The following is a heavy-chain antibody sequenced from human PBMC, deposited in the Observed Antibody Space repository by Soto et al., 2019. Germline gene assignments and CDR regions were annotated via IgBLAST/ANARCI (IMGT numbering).Heavy chain of an antibody. J-gene: IGHJ6*02. CDR2: IIPIFGTA. CDR1: GGTFSSYA. V-gene: IGHV1-69*13. D-gene: IGHD5-18*01. CDR3: ARGGYRPTPGISTENGYSYGPQDYYYYYGMDV. Sequence: AAVKVSCKASGGTFSSYAISWVRQAPGQGLEWMGGIIPIFGTANYAQKFQGRVTITADESTSTAYMELSSLRSEDTAVYYCARGGYRPTPGISTENGYSYGPQDYYYYYGMDVCGQGTTVTVSS.